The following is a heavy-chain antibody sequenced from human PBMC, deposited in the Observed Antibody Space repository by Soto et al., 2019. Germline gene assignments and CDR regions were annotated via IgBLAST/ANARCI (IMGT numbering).Heavy chain of an antibody. D-gene: IGHD6-13*01. J-gene: IGHJ4*02. Sequence: SETLSLTCAVYGGSFSGYYWSWIRQPPGKGLEWIGEINHSGSTNYNPSLRSRVTISVDTSKNQFSLKLSSVTAADTAVYYCARGKAAAGPFFFDSWGQETLFTFPS. V-gene: IGHV4-34*01. CDR3: ARGKAAAGPFFFDS. CDR1: GGSFSGYY. CDR2: INHSGST.